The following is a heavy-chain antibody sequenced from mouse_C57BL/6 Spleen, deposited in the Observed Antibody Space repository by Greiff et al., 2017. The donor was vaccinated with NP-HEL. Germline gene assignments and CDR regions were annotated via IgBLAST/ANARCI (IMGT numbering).Heavy chain of an antibody. CDR2: INPSTGGT. J-gene: IGHJ3*01. V-gene: IGHV1-42*01. CDR1: GYSFTGYY. CDR3: ARPLTTVVDTFAY. Sequence: VQLKESGPELVKPGASVKISCKASGYSFTGYYMNWVKQSPEKSLEWIGEINPSTGGTTYNQKFKAKATLTVDKSSSTAYMQLKSLTSEDSAVYYCARPLTTVVDTFAYWGQGTLVTVSA. D-gene: IGHD1-1*01.